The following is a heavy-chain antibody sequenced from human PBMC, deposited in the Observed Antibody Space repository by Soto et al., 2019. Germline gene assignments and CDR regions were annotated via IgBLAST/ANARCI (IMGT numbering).Heavy chain of an antibody. D-gene: IGHD6-13*01. CDR1: GFTFRSYA. CDR2: ISYDGTNK. CDR3: ARGDSNSWSDF. J-gene: IGHJ4*02. Sequence: QVQLVESGGGVVQPGRSLRLSCAASGFTFRSYAMDWVRQAPGKGLEWVAVISYDGTNKYYADSVKGRFTISRDNSKNPLSRPMNSLSPEDTAVYYCARGDSNSWSDFWGQGTLVTVSS. V-gene: IGHV3-30*07.